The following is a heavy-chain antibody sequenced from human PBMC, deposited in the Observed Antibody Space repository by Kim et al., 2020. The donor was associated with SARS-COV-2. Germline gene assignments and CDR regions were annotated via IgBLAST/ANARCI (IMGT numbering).Heavy chain of an antibody. Sequence: ADSVKGRFTISRDNSKNTLYLQMNSLRVEDTAAYFCAAAYYYGSGALDPWGQGTLVTVSA. CDR3: AAAYYYGSGALDP. J-gene: IGHJ5*02. D-gene: IGHD3-10*01. V-gene: IGHV3-23*01.